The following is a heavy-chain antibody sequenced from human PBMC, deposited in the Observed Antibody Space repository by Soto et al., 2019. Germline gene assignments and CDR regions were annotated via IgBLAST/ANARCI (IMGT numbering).Heavy chain of an antibody. CDR2: INAYNGNR. Sequence: QVHLVQSGPEVKKPGASVKVSCKASGYTFNTYGITWVRQAPGQGLEWMAWINAYNGNRIYAQNFQGRVTVTTDTSTSAAFLELMSLPSHTPARYFCARDRDRVADIWGLGTMVTVSS. D-gene: IGHD2-15*01. V-gene: IGHV1-18*01. J-gene: IGHJ3*02. CDR1: GYTFNTYG. CDR3: ARDRDRVADI.